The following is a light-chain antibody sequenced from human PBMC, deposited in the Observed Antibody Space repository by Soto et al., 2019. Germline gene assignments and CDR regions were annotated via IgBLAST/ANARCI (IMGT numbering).Light chain of an antibody. CDR1: QSVSRN. CDR3: QQYSNCPT. V-gene: IGKV3-15*01. Sequence: EMMVTKSPGTLSLSPGERATVSCRASQSVSRNVAWYQQRPGQAPRLLISGASTRATGIAARFSGSGSGTEFTLTSSSLQSEDSALYYCQQYSNCPTFGQGTRLEIK. CDR2: GAS. J-gene: IGKJ5*01.